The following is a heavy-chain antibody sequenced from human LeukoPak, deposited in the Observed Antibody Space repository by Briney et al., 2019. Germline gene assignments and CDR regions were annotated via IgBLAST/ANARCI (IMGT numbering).Heavy chain of an antibody. CDR3: AKDSPWGINYMDV. J-gene: IGHJ6*03. CDR2: ISYDGSNK. D-gene: IGHD3-16*01. CDR1: GFTFSSYG. Sequence: PGRSLRLSCAASGFTFSSYGMHWVRQAPGKGLEWVAVISYDGSNKYYADSVKGRFTISRDNSKNTLYLQMNSLRAEDTAIYYCAKDSPWGINYMDVWGKGTTVTVSS. V-gene: IGHV3-30*18.